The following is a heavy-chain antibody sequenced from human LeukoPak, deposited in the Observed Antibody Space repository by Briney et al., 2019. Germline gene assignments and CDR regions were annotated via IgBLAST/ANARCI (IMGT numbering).Heavy chain of an antibody. D-gene: IGHD3-10*01. CDR1: GFTVSDNY. CDR2: IYSGGST. Sequence: GGSLRLSCAASGFTVSDNYMNWVRQAPGKGLEWVSVIYSGGSTNYADSVKGRFTISRDNRKNTLYLQMNSLRAEGTAIYYCARDHYGGLDYWGQGTLVTVSS. CDR3: ARDHYGGLDY. J-gene: IGHJ4*02. V-gene: IGHV3-53*01.